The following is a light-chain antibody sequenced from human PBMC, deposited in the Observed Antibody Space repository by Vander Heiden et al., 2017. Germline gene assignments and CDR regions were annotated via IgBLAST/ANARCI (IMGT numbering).Light chain of an antibody. Sequence: DIVMTQSPLSLPVTPGDPASISCRPSQSLLHSNGYNYLDWYLQKPGQSPQLLIYLGSDRASGVPDRFSGSGSGTDFTLKISRVEAEDVGVYYCMQTIQTPLTFGGGTKVEIK. J-gene: IGKJ4*01. CDR2: LGS. CDR3: MQTIQTPLT. CDR1: QSLLHSNGYNY. V-gene: IGKV2-28*01.